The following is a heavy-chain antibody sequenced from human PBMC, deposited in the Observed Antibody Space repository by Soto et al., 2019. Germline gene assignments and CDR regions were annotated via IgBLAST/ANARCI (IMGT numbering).Heavy chain of an antibody. Sequence: GGSLRLSCAASGFTFSSYAMNWVRQAPGKGLEWVSGISGSGGSSYYADSVKGRFTISRDNSKNTLYLQMNSLRAEDTAVYYCAKYASSSSRYYYYGMDVWGQGTTVTVSS. J-gene: IGHJ6*02. CDR3: AKYASSSSRYYYYGMDV. CDR1: GFTFSSYA. CDR2: ISGSGGSS. V-gene: IGHV3-23*01. D-gene: IGHD6-6*01.